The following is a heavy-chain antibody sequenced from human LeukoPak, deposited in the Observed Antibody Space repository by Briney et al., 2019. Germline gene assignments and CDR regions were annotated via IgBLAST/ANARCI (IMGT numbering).Heavy chain of an antibody. CDR1: GFTFSSYW. CDR2: INSDGSST. Sequence: GGSLRLSCAASGFTFSSYWMHWVRQAPGKGLVWVSRINSDGSSTNYADSVKGRFTISRDNAKNTLYLQMNSLRAEDTAVYYCAREIAVAGTDQYYYMDVWGKGTTVTVSS. CDR3: AREIAVAGTDQYYYMDV. J-gene: IGHJ6*03. V-gene: IGHV3-74*01. D-gene: IGHD6-19*01.